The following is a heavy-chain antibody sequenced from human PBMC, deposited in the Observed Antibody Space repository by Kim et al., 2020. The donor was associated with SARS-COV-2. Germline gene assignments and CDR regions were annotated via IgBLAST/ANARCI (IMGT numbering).Heavy chain of an antibody. V-gene: IGHV3-23*01. D-gene: IGHD3-16*01. CDR1: GFTFDNYA. CDR2: ISGDGDIT. Sequence: GGSLRLSCEASGFTFDNYAMNWVRQAPGRGLEWVSSISGDGDITHYADSVKGRFTISRDNSKNTVYLQMNSLTPEDTAVYYCASQWLIGGPTWDCFDCWGQGSLVTVSS. J-gene: IGHJ4*02. CDR3: ASQWLIGGPTWDCFDC.